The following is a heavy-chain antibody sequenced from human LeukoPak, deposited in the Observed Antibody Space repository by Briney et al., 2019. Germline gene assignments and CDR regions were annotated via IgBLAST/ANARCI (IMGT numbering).Heavy chain of an antibody. CDR2: IYHSGST. CDR1: GYSISSGYY. Sequence: SETLSLACTVSGYSISSGYYWGWIRQPPGKGLEGIGSIYHSGSTYYNPSLKSRVTISVDTSKNQFSLKLSSVTAADTAVYYCARDRAYDILTGYCDYWGQGTLVTVSS. D-gene: IGHD3-9*01. CDR3: ARDRAYDILTGYCDY. J-gene: IGHJ4*02. V-gene: IGHV4-38-2*02.